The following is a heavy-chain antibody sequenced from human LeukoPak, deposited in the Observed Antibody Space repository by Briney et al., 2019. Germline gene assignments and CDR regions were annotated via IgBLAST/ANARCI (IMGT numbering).Heavy chain of an antibody. Sequence: ASVKVSCKASGYTFTSYYMHWVRQAPGQGLEWMGIINPSGGSTSYAQKFQGRVTMTRDTSTSTVYMGLSSLRSEDTAVYYCARDRGGSSSWSYYYYYYMDVWGKGTTVTVSS. D-gene: IGHD6-13*01. J-gene: IGHJ6*03. V-gene: IGHV1-46*01. CDR2: INPSGGST. CDR3: ARDRGGSSSWSYYYYYYMDV. CDR1: GYTFTSYY.